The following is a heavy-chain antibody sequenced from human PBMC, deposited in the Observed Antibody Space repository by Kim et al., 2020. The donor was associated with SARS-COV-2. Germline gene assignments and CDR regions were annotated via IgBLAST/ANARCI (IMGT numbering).Heavy chain of an antibody. D-gene: IGHD3-3*01. CDR1: GASISSNS. V-gene: IGHV4-4*07. CDR3: ARAWHSGTGAPFWDY. J-gene: IGHJ4*02. Sequence: SETLSLTCSVSGASISSNSCSWLRQPAAQGLELDWRVYTNGNTNYNHSLARQVTMSVDISKSQFSLTLSPVTAAATAVYFCARAWHSGTGAPFWDYLGQG. CDR2: VYTNGNT.